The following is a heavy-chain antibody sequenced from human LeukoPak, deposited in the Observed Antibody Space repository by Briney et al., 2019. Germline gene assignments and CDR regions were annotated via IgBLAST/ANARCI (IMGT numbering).Heavy chain of an antibody. V-gene: IGHV4-4*07. Sequence: SETLSLTCTVSGGSISSYYWSWIRQPAGKGLEWIGRIYTSGSTNYNPSLKSRVTMSVDTSKNQFSLKLSSVTAADTAVYYCAREGDCSGGSCYVGLWDYWGQGTLVTVSS. CDR3: AREGDCSGGSCYVGLWDY. CDR1: GGSISSYY. D-gene: IGHD2-15*01. J-gene: IGHJ4*02. CDR2: IYTSGST.